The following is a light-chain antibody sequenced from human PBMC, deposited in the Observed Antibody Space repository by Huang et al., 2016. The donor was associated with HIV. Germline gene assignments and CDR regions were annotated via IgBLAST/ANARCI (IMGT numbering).Light chain of an antibody. J-gene: IGKJ4*01. CDR3: QQRSSSLT. CDR2: NAT. Sequence: IVLTQSPATLSLSPGDRATLSCRASQSLNKFLAWYQQKPGQAPRLLIYNATDRATGVPARFSGGGSGTDFTPTITDLKAEDFAIYYCQQRSSSLTFGGGTKVEIK. CDR1: QSLNKF. V-gene: IGKV3-11*01.